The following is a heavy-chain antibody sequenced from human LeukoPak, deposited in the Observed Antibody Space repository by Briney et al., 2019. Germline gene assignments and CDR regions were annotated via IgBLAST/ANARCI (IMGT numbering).Heavy chain of an antibody. J-gene: IGHJ4*02. CDR1: GFTFSSYG. V-gene: IGHV3-23*01. CDR2: ISGSGTST. D-gene: IGHD3-10*01. CDR3: AKSRYYGSGNYYPSDY. Sequence: GGSLRLSCAASGFTFSSYGMHWVRQAPGKGLEWVSAISGSGTSTHYADSVKGRFTISRDNSKNTLYLQMNSLRAEDTAVYYCAKSRYYGSGNYYPSDYWGQGTLVTVSS.